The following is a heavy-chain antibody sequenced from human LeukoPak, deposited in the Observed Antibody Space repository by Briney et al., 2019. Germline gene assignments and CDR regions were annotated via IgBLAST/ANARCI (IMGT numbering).Heavy chain of an antibody. V-gene: IGHV3-21*01. D-gene: IGHD6-25*01. CDR3: ARDRAVAAIDY. J-gene: IGHJ4*02. CDR2: ISSSSSYI. CDR1: GFTFSSYS. Sequence: GGSLRLSCAASGFTFSSYSMNWVRQAPGKGLEWVSSISSSSSYIYYADSVKGRFTISRDNAKNSLYLQMNSLRAEDTAVYYCARDRAVAAIDYWGQGTLVTVSS.